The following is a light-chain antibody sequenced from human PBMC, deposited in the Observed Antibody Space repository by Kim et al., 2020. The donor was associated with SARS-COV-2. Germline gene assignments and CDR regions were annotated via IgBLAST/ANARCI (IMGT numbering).Light chain of an antibody. CDR2: EVT. V-gene: IGLV2-8*01. J-gene: IGLJ2*01. Sequence: PGQSVTSSCTGTSSDVGGYNYVSWYQQHPGKAPKLMIYEVTKRPSGVPDRFSGSKSGNTASLAVSGLQTEDEADYYCSSYAGNNVVFGGGTQLTVL. CDR1: SSDVGGYNY. CDR3: SSYAGNNVV.